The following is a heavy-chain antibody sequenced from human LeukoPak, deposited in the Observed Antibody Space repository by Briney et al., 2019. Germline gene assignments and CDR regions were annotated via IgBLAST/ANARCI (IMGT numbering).Heavy chain of an antibody. J-gene: IGHJ5*02. CDR1: GGSIRNSDYY. D-gene: IGHD2/OR15-2a*01. CDR3: ARAFYHFDTWFDP. V-gene: IGHV4-39*02. CDR2: VHYSGPA. Sequence: SETLSLTCTVSGGSIRNSDYYWDWIRQPPGKGLEWIASVHYSGPAYYNPSLKSRVTISMDTSMNQFSLKLRSVTAADTAVYFCARAFYHFDTWFDPWGQGTLVTVSS.